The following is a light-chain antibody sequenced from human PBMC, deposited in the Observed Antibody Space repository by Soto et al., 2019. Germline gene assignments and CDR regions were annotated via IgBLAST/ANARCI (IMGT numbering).Light chain of an antibody. CDR1: QGIRNY. Sequence: DIQMTQSPSSLSASVGDRVTITCRASQGIRNYLAWYQQKPGKVPKLLIYAASTLQSGVPSRFSGSGSGTYFTLTISSLQPEDVATYYCQKYSGAPFTFGGGTKVEIK. V-gene: IGKV1-27*01. CDR2: AAS. J-gene: IGKJ4*01. CDR3: QKYSGAPFT.